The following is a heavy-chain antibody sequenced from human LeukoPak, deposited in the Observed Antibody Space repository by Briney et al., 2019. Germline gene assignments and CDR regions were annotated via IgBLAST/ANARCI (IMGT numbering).Heavy chain of an antibody. CDR1: GASIIGHY. J-gene: IGHJ6*03. CDR2: IYSSGST. Sequence: PSETLSLTCSVTGASIIGHYWSWIRQPPGEGLEWIGYIYSSGSTNYEPSLSGRVTISVDTSKNQFSLKMASVTAADTAVYYCARRMWGPDNGHFFYYLDVWGKGTTVIVSS. V-gene: IGHV4-4*09. CDR3: ARRMWGPDNGHFFYYLDV. D-gene: IGHD3-16*01.